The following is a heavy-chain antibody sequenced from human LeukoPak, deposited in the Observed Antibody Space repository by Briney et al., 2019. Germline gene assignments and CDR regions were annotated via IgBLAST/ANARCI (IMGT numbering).Heavy chain of an antibody. CDR3: ARGGNYAGYYYYLDV. CDR1: GGSISSYY. J-gene: IGHJ6*03. CDR2: IYYSGST. V-gene: IGHV4-59*01. D-gene: IGHD1-7*01. Sequence: SETLSLTCTVSGGSISSYYWSWIRQPPGKGLEWIGYIYYSGSTNYNPSLKSRVTISVDTSKNQFSLKLSSVTAADTAVYYCARGGNYAGYYYYLDVWGKGTTVTVSS.